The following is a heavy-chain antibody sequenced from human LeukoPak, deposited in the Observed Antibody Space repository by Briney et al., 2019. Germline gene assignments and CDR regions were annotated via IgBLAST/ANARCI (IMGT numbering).Heavy chain of an antibody. CDR3: ARGNKLLYPLCNY. J-gene: IGHJ4*02. CDR1: GYTFTGYY. D-gene: IGHD2-2*02. V-gene: IGHV1-2*02. CDR2: INPNSGGT. Sequence: GASVKVSCKASGYTFTGYYTHWVRQAPGQGLERMGWINPNSGGTNYAQKFQGRVTMTRDTSISTAYMELSRLRSDDTAVYYCARGNKLLYPLCNYWGQGTLVTVSS.